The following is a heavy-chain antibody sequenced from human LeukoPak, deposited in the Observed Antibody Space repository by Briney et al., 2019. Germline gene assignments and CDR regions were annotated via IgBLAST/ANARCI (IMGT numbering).Heavy chain of an antibody. V-gene: IGHV1-46*01. CDR2: INPSGGST. CDR3: ARERAVLDAFDI. J-gene: IGHJ3*02. Sequence: GASVKVSCKASGYTFTSYYMHWVRQAPGQGLEWMGIINPSGGSTSYAQKFQGRVTMTRDTSTSTVYMELSSKRSEDTAVYYCARERAVLDAFDIWGQGTMVTVSS. D-gene: IGHD6-19*01. CDR1: GYTFTSYY.